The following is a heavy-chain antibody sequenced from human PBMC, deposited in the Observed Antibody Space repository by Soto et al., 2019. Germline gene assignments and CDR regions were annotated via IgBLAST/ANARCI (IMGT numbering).Heavy chain of an antibody. V-gene: IGHV4-59*08. CDR3: ESRASSSWYYFDY. CDR1: GGSISNYY. CDR2: VSYGGST. Sequence: PSETLSLTCTVSGGSISNYYWSWIRQSPGKGLEWIGYVSYGGSTNYNPSLKSRATISVDTSKNQFSLKLSSVTAADTAVYYCESRASSSWYYFDYWGQGTLVTVSS. D-gene: IGHD6-13*01. J-gene: IGHJ4*02.